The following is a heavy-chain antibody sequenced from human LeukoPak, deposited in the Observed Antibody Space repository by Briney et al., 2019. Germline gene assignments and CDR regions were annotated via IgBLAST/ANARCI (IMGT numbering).Heavy chain of an antibody. V-gene: IGHV3-7*03. CDR2: IKQDGSEK. CDR1: GFSFSRYW. Sequence: GGSLRLSCAASGFSFSRYWMSWVRQTPGKGLEWVANIKQDGSEKNYVESVKGRFTISRDNAKNSLYLQMNSLRAEDTAVYYCAKDRRVGILGDFDYWGQGTLVTVSS. D-gene: IGHD3-10*01. CDR3: AKDRRVGILGDFDY. J-gene: IGHJ4*02.